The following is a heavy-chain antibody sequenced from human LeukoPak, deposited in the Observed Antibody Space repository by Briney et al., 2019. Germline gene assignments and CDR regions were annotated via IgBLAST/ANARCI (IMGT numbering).Heavy chain of an antibody. CDR1: GISISSGDYY. J-gene: IGHJ5*02. V-gene: IGHV4-30-4*01. D-gene: IGHD3-22*01. CDR2: TYYSGST. Sequence: SETLSLTCTVSGISISSGDYYWSWIRQPPGKGLEWIGYTYYSGSTYYNPSLKSRVTISVDTSKNQFSLKLSSVTAADTAVYYCARPYYYDSRIDPWGQGTRVTVSS. CDR3: ARPYYYDSRIDP.